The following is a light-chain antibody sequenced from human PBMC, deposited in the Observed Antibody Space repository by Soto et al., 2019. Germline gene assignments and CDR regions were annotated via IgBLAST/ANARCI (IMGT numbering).Light chain of an antibody. V-gene: IGKV1-39*01. Sequence: DIQMTQSPSSLSASFGDRVTVXXRTSQRISHYFNWYHQKPGKAPELLXXAASNLQAGVPSRFSGSGSGTEFTLTISSLEPEDFAVYYCQQRSNWPPVLTFGGGTKVDIK. CDR1: QRISHY. CDR3: QQRSNWPPVLT. J-gene: IGKJ4*01. CDR2: AAS.